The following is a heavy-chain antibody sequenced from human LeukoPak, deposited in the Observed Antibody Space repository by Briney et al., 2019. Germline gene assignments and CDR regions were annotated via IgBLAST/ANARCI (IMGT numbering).Heavy chain of an antibody. V-gene: IGHV3-48*01. D-gene: IGHD3-10*01. CDR1: GFTFSSYS. J-gene: IGHJ4*02. Sequence: GGSLRLSCAASGFTFSSYSMDWVRQAPGKGLEWVSYISSSSSTIYYADSVKGRFAISRDNAKNSLYLQMNSLRAEDTAVYYCARAVYGSGSTTFDYWGQGTLVTVSS. CDR3: ARAVYGSGSTTFDY. CDR2: ISSSSSTI.